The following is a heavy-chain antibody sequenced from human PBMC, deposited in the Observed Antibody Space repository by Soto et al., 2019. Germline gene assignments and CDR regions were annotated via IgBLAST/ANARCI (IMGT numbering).Heavy chain of an antibody. Sequence: GSSWTFSFKASGFTFTCSAVQVVRQARGQLLECIGWIVVGSGNTNYAQKFQERVTITRDMSTSTAYMELSSLRSEDTAVYYCAADSGSYCSGGSCYDRFDYWGQGTMVTVSS. V-gene: IGHV1-58*01. J-gene: IGHJ4*02. CDR2: IVVGSGNT. D-gene: IGHD2-15*01. CDR1: GFTFTCSA. CDR3: AADSGSYCSGGSCYDRFDY.